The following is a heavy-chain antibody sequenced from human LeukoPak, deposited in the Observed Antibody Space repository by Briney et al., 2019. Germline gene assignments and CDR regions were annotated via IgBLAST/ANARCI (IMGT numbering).Heavy chain of an antibody. D-gene: IGHD3-9*01. V-gene: IGHV3-30*02. CDR3: AKDIYDILTGYFAY. CDR2: IRYDGSNK. Sequence: GGSLRLSCAASGFTFSSYGMHWVRQAPGKGLEWVAFIRYDGSNKYYADSVKGRFTISRDNSKNTLYLQMNSLRAEDTAVYYCAKDIYDILTGYFAYWGQGTLVTVSS. J-gene: IGHJ4*02. CDR1: GFTFSSYG.